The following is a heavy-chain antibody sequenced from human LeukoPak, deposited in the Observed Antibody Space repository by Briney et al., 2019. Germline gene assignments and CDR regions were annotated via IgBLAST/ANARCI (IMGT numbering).Heavy chain of an antibody. J-gene: IGHJ4*02. CDR2: TYSRSKWYN. CDR1: GDSVSSNSAA. CDR3: AREGRGDVDFDY. D-gene: IGHD3-10*02. Sequence: SQTLSLTCAISGDSVSSNSAAWKWIRQSPSRGLEWLGMTYSRSKWYNNYAVSVKSRITINPDTSKNQFSLQLNSVTHEDTAVYYCAREGRGDVDFDYWGQGTLVTVSS. V-gene: IGHV6-1*01.